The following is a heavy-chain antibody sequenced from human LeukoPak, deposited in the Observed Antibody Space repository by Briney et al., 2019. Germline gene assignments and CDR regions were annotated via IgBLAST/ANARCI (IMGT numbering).Heavy chain of an antibody. V-gene: IGHV3-21*01. Sequence: GGSLRLSCAASGFTFSSYSMNSVRQAPGKGLEGVSSISSSSSYIYYADSVKGRFTISRDNAKNSLYLQMNSLRAEDTAVYYCARASVQIVVVPAASRYYYYGMDVWGQGTTVTVSS. CDR3: ARASVQIVVVPAASRYYYYGMDV. D-gene: IGHD2-2*01. J-gene: IGHJ6*02. CDR1: GFTFSSYS. CDR2: ISSSSSYI.